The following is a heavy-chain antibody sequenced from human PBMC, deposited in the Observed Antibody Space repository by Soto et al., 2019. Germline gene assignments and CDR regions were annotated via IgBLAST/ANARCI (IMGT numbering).Heavy chain of an antibody. Sequence: PGESLKISCKGSGYSFTSYWIGWVRQMPGKGLEWMGIIYPGDSDTRYSPSFQGQVTISADKSISTAYLQWSSLKASDTAMYYCASGSGYSYGYWPHFDYWGQGTLVTVSS. J-gene: IGHJ4*02. D-gene: IGHD5-18*01. CDR1: GYSFTSYW. CDR2: IYPGDSDT. CDR3: ASGSGYSYGYWPHFDY. V-gene: IGHV5-51*01.